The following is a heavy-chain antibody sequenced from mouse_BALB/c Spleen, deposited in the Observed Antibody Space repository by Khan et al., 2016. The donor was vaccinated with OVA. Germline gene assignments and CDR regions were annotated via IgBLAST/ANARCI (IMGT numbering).Heavy chain of an antibody. CDR1: GYSITTNYA. CDR3: ARKNYYGYAVDY. J-gene: IGHJ4*01. CDR2: ISYSGST. D-gene: IGHD1-1*01. Sequence: EVQLQESGPGLVKPSQSLSLTCTVTGYSITTNYAWDWIRQFPGNKLEWMGYISYSGSTSYNPSLKSRISITRDTSKNQCFLQLNSVTTEDTATDYCARKNYYGYAVDYWGQGTSVTVSS. V-gene: IGHV3-2*02.